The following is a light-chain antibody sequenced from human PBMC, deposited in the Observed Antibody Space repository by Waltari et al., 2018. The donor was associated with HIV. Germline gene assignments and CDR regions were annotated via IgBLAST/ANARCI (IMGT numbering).Light chain of an antibody. CDR3: QQSYSTGSWT. J-gene: IGKJ1*01. CDR1: QHISNY. CDR2: AAS. V-gene: IGKV1-39*01. Sequence: DIQMTQSPSSLSASVGDRVTITCRAAQHISNYLNWYQQTPRKAPKLLIYAASILQGGVPSRFSGCGSGTNFTLTINSLQPEDFATYYCQQSYSTGSWTFGQGTKVEIK.